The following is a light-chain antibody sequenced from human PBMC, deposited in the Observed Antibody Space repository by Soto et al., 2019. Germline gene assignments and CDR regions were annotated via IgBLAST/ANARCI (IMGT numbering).Light chain of an antibody. V-gene: IGKV1-5*01. J-gene: IGKJ3*01. Sequence: DIQMTQSPSTLSASVGDRVTITCRASQSISSWLAWYQQKPGKAPKLLINDASSLESGVPSRFSGSGSGTEFTLTISSLQPDDFATYYCQQYNSYSPITFGPGTKVDF. CDR3: QQYNSYSPIT. CDR2: DAS. CDR1: QSISSW.